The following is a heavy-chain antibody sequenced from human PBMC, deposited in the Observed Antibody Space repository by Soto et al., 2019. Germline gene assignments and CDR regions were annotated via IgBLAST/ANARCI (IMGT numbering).Heavy chain of an antibody. Sequence: PSETLSLTCTVSGGSISSSSYYWGWIRQPPGKGLEWIGYIYYSGSTNYNPSLKSRVTISVDTSKNQFSLKLSSVTAADTAVYYCARAPTRHCSSTSCRTQSNYYYYYGMDVWGQGTTVTVSS. CDR1: GGSISSSSYY. CDR3: ARAPTRHCSSTSCRTQSNYYYYYGMDV. CDR2: IYYSGST. V-gene: IGHV4-61*05. D-gene: IGHD2-2*01. J-gene: IGHJ6*02.